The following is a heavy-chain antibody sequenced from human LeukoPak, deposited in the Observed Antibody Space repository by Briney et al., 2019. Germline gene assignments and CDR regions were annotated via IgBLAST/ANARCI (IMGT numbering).Heavy chain of an antibody. D-gene: IGHD2-15*01. V-gene: IGHV3-23*01. CDR1: GFTFSTYA. CDR2: IVGNGGGI. J-gene: IGHJ4*02. Sequence: PGGSLRLSCAASGFTFSTYAMDWVRQAPGKGLEWVSVIVGNGGGIQYADSVKGRLRISRDNAKNMLYLQMDSLRAEDTAVYYCAKDRIPDGRYSIDFWGQGTLVTVSS. CDR3: AKDRIPDGRYSIDF.